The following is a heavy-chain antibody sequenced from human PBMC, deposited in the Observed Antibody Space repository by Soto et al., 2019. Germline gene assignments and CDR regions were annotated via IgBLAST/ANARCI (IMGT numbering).Heavy chain of an antibody. D-gene: IGHD3-16*01. V-gene: IGHV3-33*01. CDR1: GFTFSSYG. CDR3: ARDRIRGEMATLGPGHYYYGMDV. CDR2: IWYDGSNK. J-gene: IGHJ6*02. Sequence: PGGSLRLSCAASGFTFSSYGMHWVRQDPGKGLEWVAVIWYDGSNKYYADSVKGRFTISRDNSKNTLYLQMNSLRAEDTAVYYCARDRIRGEMATLGPGHYYYGMDVWGQGTTVTVSS.